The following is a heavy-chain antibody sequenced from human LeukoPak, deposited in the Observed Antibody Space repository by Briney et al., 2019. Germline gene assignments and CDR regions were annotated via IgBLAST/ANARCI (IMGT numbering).Heavy chain of an antibody. CDR3: ARAHIPNF. J-gene: IGHJ4*02. V-gene: IGHV3-7*01. CDR1: GFTFSDYW. Sequence: PGGSLRLSCTASGFTFSDYWMSWVRQAPGKGLEWVANIKEDGSEKYYVDSVKGRFTISRDNAKNSLYLQMNSLRVEDTAVYYCARAHIPNFWGQGTLVTVSS. CDR2: IKEDGSEK. D-gene: IGHD2-2*02.